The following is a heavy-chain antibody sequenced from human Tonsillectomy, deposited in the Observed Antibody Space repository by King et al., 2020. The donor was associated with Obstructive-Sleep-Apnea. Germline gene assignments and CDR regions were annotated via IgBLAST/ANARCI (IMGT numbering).Heavy chain of an antibody. CDR2: ISPTSMYT. J-gene: IGHJ4*02. CDR3: ARTTVLTSYYFDF. V-gene: IGHV3-11*06. CDR1: GFTFSDYY. Sequence: VQLVESGGGLVKPGGSLRLSCAASGFTFSDYYMSWIRRAPGKGLEWVSYISPTSMYTIYADSVKGRFTLSRDNAKNSLYLQMNSLRAEDTALYYCARTTVLTSYYFDFWGQGTLVTVSS. D-gene: IGHD4-23*01.